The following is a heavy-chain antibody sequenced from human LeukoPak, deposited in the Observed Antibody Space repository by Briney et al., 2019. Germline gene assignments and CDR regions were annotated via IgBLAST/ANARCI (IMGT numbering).Heavy chain of an antibody. J-gene: IGHJ6*02. CDR2: TYYKSKWYN. D-gene: IGHD6-13*01. CDR1: GDSLSSNRAS. Sequence: SQTLSLTCAISGDSLSSNRASWNWLRQSPSRGLEWLGRTYYKSKWYNDYAVSVKSRITINPDTSKNQFSLQLNSVTPEDTAVYYCAKFGSTWRLGMDVCGQGTTVTVSS. CDR3: AKFGSTWRLGMDV. V-gene: IGHV6-1*01.